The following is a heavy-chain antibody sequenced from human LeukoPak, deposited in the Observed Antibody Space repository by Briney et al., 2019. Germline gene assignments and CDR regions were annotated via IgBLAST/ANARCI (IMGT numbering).Heavy chain of an antibody. V-gene: IGHV1-8*03. J-gene: IGHJ4*02. Sequence: GSVNVSCKASGYTFTNYHINWVRQATGQGLESMGWMNPNNGDSGYAQKFQGRVTITRDTSISPSYMELRSLRSDDTAVYFCARTTSFTASGYDYWGQGTLVTVSS. CDR3: ARTTSFTASGYDY. D-gene: IGHD6-25*01. CDR1: GYTFTNYH. CDR2: MNPNNGDS.